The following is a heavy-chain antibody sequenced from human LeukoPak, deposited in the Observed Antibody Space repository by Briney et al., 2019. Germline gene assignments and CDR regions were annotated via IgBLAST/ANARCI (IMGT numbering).Heavy chain of an antibody. CDR1: GYTFTTYA. Sequence: ASVKVSCKASGYTFTTYAMHWVRQAPGQGLEWMGWISAYNGNTNYAQKLQGRVTMTTDTSTSTAYMELRSLRSDDTAVYYCARVGTVSVLRYFDWLLSPGNWFDPWGQGTLVTVSS. V-gene: IGHV1-18*01. CDR3: ARVGTVSVLRYFDWLLSPGNWFDP. CDR2: ISAYNGNT. D-gene: IGHD3-9*01. J-gene: IGHJ5*02.